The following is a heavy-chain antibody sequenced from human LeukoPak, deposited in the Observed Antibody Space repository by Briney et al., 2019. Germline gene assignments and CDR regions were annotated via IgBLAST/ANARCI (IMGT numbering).Heavy chain of an antibody. CDR2: ISSSSSTI. CDR3: AKERTPLTVIRGVIDY. D-gene: IGHD3-10*01. CDR1: GFTFSSYS. J-gene: IGHJ4*02. Sequence: GGSLRLSCAASGFTFSSYSMNWVRQAPGKGLEWVSYISSSSSTIYYADSVKGRFTISRDNSKKTLYLQMNSLRVEDTAVYYCAKERTPLTVIRGVIDYWGQGTLVTVSS. V-gene: IGHV3-48*01.